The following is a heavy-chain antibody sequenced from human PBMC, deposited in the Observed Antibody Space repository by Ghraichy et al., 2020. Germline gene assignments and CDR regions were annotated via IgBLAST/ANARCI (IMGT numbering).Heavy chain of an antibody. V-gene: IGHV3-9*01. J-gene: IGHJ4*02. CDR1: GFTFDDYA. CDR3: AKSGLPAAKAAPTDY. CDR2: ISWNSGSI. Sequence: SLNISCAASGFTFDDYAMHWVRQAPGKGLEWVSGISWNSGSIGYADSVKGRFTISRDNAKNSLYLQMNSLRAEDTALYYCAKSGLPAAKAAPTDYWGPGTLVTVSS. D-gene: IGHD2-2*01.